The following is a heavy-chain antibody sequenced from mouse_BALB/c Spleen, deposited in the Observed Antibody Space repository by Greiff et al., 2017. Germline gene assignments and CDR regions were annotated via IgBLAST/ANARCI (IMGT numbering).Heavy chain of an antibody. D-gene: IGHD1-1*01. Sequence: VQLQQSGPELVKPGASVKMSCKASGYTFTSYVMHWVKQKPGQGLEWIGYINPYNDGTKYNEKFKGKATLTSDKSSSTAYMELSSLTSEDSAVYYCARGVFPTVVATNYWGQGTTLTVSS. J-gene: IGHJ2*01. CDR1: GYTFTSYV. CDR2: INPYNDGT. CDR3: ARGVFPTVVATNY. V-gene: IGHV1-14*01.